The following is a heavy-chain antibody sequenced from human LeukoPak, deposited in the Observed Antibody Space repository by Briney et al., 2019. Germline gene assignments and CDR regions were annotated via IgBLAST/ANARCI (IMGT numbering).Heavy chain of an antibody. CDR1: GFTVSSNY. D-gene: IGHD4-17*01. V-gene: IGHV3-53*01. CDR3: ARDAFSYGDLDAFDI. Sequence: RGSLRLSCAASGFTVSSNYMSWVRQAPGKGLEWVSVIYSGGSTYYADSVKGRFTISRDNSKNTLYLQMNSLRAEDTAVYYCARDAFSYGDLDAFDIWGQGTMVTVSS. CDR2: IYSGGST. J-gene: IGHJ3*02.